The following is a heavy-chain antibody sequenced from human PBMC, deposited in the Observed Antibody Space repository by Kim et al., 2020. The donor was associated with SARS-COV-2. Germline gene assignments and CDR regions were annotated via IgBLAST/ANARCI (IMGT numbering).Heavy chain of an antibody. CDR1: GGSIRSGGKF. D-gene: IGHD2-2*01. J-gene: IGHJ4*02. Sequence: SETLSLTCSVSGGSIRSGGKFWTWIRQHPAKGLEWIGYISYSGNSHYSPSLRSRVSISLQTSENQFSLQLTSLTAADTAAFYCGSGQPVDYWGEG. CDR2: ISYSGNS. CDR3: GSGQPVDY. V-gene: IGHV4-31*03.